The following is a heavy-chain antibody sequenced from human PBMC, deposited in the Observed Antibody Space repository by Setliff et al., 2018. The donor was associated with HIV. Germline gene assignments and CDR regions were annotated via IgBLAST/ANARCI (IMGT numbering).Heavy chain of an antibody. CDR2: IRSKTYGGTT. CDR1: GFTLGDYG. CDR3: TRDPNYYGLGIDP. V-gene: IGHV3-49*04. Sequence: PGGSLRLSCRGSGFTLGDYGMSWVRQAPGKGLEWVGLIRSKTYGGTTENAASVRGRFTISRDDSKSIAYLQMNRLNTEDTAVYFCTRDPNYYGLGIDPWGQGTLVTVSS. J-gene: IGHJ5*02. D-gene: IGHD3-10*01.